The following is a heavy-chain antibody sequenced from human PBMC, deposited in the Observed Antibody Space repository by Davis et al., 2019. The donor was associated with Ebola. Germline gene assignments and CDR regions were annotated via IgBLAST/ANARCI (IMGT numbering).Heavy chain of an antibody. D-gene: IGHD5-12*01. CDR1: GFTFSSCE. Sequence: PGGSLRLSCAASGFTFSSCEMNWVRQAPGKGLEWVSYISASGTSIYYADSVKGRFTISRDNAKNSLYLQINSLRAEDTAVYYCTRDRVRGFEFYYDYGMDVWGQGTTVTVSS. J-gene: IGHJ6*02. V-gene: IGHV3-48*03. CDR2: ISASGTSI. CDR3: TRDRVRGFEFYYDYGMDV.